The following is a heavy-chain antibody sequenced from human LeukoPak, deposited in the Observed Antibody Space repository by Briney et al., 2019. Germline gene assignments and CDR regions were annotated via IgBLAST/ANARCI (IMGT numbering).Heavy chain of an antibody. Sequence: SETLSLTCAVYGVSSSGYYWSWIRQAPGKGLEWIGEINLNGNTNYNPSLKSRVTISVDTSKNQFSLNLSSVTAADTAVYYCARSSYDDNSGYYYSDYWGQGTLVTVSS. CDR3: ARSSYDDNSGYYYSDY. D-gene: IGHD3-22*01. CDR2: INLNGNT. CDR1: GVSSSGYY. V-gene: IGHV4-34*01. J-gene: IGHJ4*02.